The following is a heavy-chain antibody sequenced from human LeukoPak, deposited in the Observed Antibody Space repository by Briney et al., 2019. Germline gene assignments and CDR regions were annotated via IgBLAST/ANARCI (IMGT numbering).Heavy chain of an antibody. V-gene: IGHV4-4*09. CDR1: GGSISSYY. CDR2: IYTSGST. CDR3: ARVVKGRHYYDSSGYYYWYFDL. J-gene: IGHJ2*01. D-gene: IGHD3-22*01. Sequence: PSETLSLTCTVSGGSISSYYWSWIRQPPGKGLEWIGYIYTSGSTNYNPSLKSRVTISVDTSKNQFSLKLSSVTAADTAVYYCARVVKGRHYYDSSGYYYWYFDLWGRGTLVTVSS.